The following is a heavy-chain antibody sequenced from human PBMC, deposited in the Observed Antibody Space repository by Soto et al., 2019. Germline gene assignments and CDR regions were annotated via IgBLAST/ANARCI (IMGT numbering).Heavy chain of an antibody. CDR3: ARHSRGSYVDY. CDR1: GGSISSYY. D-gene: IGHD1-26*01. Sequence: SETLSLTCTVSGGSISSYYWSWIRQPPGKGLEWIGYIYYSGSTNYNPSLKSRVTISVDTSKNQFSLKLSSVTAADTAVYYCARHSRGSYVDYWGQGTLVTVSS. V-gene: IGHV4-59*08. CDR2: IYYSGST. J-gene: IGHJ4*02.